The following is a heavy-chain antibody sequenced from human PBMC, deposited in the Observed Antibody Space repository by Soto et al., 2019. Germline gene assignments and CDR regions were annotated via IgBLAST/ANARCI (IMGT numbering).Heavy chain of an antibody. Sequence: PGGSLRLSCAASGFSFSDYSMNWVRQAPGRGLEWVSYISSSSFTIHYADSVRGRFTISRDNSKKTLYLQMDSLRAEDTAVYYCARDGVGATTFFGYFDYWGQGTLVTVSS. D-gene: IGHD1-26*01. CDR2: ISSSSFTI. J-gene: IGHJ4*02. CDR1: GFSFSDYS. CDR3: ARDGVGATTFFGYFDY. V-gene: IGHV3-48*01.